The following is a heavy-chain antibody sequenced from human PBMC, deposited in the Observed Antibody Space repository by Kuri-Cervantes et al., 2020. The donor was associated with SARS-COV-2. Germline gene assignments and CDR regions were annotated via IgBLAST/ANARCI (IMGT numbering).Heavy chain of an antibody. D-gene: IGHD3-22*01. CDR3: ARATHYDSSGYYYSFDY. CDR2: IIPIFGTA. V-gene: IGHV1-69*05. Sequence: SVKVSCKASGHTFTNYYFYWVRQAPGQGLEWMGGIIPIFGTANYAQKFQGRVTITTDESTSTAYMELSSLRSEDTAVYYCARATHYDSSGYYYSFDYWGQGTLVTVSS. CDR1: GHTFTNYY. J-gene: IGHJ4*02.